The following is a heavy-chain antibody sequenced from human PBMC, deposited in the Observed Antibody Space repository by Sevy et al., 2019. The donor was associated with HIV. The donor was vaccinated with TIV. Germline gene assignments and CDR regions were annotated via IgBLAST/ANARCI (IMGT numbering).Heavy chain of an antibody. Sequence: GGSLRLSCAASRFILSDYYMSWIRQAPGKGLEWISYISGSGDTIYYADSVKGRFTISRDNTKNSLYLQMNSLRAEDKAVYYCAREYVKDGDLGDYYYFAMDVWGQGTTVTVSS. CDR1: RFILSDYY. J-gene: IGHJ6*02. D-gene: IGHD3-16*01. V-gene: IGHV3-11*01. CDR2: ISGSGDTI. CDR3: AREYVKDGDLGDYYYFAMDV.